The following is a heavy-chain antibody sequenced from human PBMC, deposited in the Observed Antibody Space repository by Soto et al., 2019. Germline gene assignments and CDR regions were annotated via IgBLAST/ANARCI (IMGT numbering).Heavy chain of an antibody. CDR2: INHSGST. D-gene: IGHD6-6*01. CDR1: GGSLSGYY. Sequence: SETLSLTCAVYGGSLSGYYWSWIRQPPGKGLEWIGEINHSGSTNYNPSLKSRVTISVDTSKNQFSLKLSSVTAADTAVYYCARFAPSLYSSSSSVADYWGQGTLVTGSS. J-gene: IGHJ4*02. CDR3: ARFAPSLYSSSSSVADY. V-gene: IGHV4-34*01.